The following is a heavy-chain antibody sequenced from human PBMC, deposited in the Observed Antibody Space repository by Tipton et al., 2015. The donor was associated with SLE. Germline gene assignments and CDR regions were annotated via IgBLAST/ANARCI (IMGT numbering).Heavy chain of an antibody. CDR2: IYTTGST. Sequence: LSLTCTVSGGVISEYYWGWIRQPAGKGLEWIGHIYTTGSTNYSPSLKSRVTISFDTSETQFSLKLASVTIADTAVYYCARVSSGTNYAIESWGQGTLVTVSS. J-gene: IGHJ4*02. CDR3: ARVSSGTNYAIES. D-gene: IGHD4/OR15-4a*01. V-gene: IGHV4-4*07. CDR1: GGVISEYY.